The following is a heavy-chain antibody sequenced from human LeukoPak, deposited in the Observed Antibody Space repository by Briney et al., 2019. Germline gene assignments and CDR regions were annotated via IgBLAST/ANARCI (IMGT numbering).Heavy chain of an antibody. J-gene: IGHJ4*02. CDR1: GFTFSNYW. Sequence: GGSLRLSCAATGFTFSNYWMSWFRQAPGKGLEWVANIKYDGREKQYVDSVKGRFTISRDNAKNSLFLQMNSLRAQDTAVYYCARYLNSGPEDFWGQGTLVTVSS. V-gene: IGHV3-7*01. CDR3: ARYLNSGPEDF. D-gene: IGHD1-26*01. CDR2: IKYDGREK.